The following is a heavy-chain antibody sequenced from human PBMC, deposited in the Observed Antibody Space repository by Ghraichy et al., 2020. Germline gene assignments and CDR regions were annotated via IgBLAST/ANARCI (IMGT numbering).Heavy chain of an antibody. CDR1: GFTFTSTW. Sequence: GESLNISCTVSGFTFTSTWMTWVRQAPGKGLEWVANIREDGGLTNYADSVKGRFTISRDNAQNPVYLQLNSLRDDDTAVYYCARDRPWGFFDLWGRGTLVTVSS. CDR3: ARDRPWGFFDL. D-gene: IGHD3-16*01. CDR2: IREDGGLT. V-gene: IGHV3-7*01. J-gene: IGHJ2*01.